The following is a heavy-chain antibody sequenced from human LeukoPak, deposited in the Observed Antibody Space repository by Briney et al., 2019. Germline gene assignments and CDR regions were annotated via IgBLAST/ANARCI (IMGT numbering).Heavy chain of an antibody. J-gene: IGHJ6*03. Sequence: SETLSLTCTVSGGSISSSSYYWGWIRQPPGKGLEWIGSIYHSGSTYYNPSLKSRVTISVDTSKNQFSLKLSSVTAADTAVYYCARLKRGYSYGNYMDVWGKGTTVTVSS. CDR2: IYHSGST. CDR3: ARLKRGYSYGNYMDV. D-gene: IGHD5-18*01. CDR1: GGSISSSSYY. V-gene: IGHV4-39*07.